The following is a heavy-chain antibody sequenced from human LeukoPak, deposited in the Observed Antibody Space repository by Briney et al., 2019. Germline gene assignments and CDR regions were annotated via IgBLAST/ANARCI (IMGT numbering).Heavy chain of an antibody. CDR3: ARDREYSSSSFLFDY. D-gene: IGHD6-6*01. Sequence: WGSLRLSCAASGFTFSSYSMNWVRQAPGKGLEWVSYISSSSSTIYYADSVKGRFTISRDNAKNSLYLQMNSLRAEDTAVYYCARDREYSSSSFLFDYWGQGTLVTVSS. J-gene: IGHJ4*02. V-gene: IGHV3-48*04. CDR1: GFTFSSYS. CDR2: ISSSSSTI.